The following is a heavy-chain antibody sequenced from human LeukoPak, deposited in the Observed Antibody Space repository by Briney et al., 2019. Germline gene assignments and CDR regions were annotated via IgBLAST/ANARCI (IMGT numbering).Heavy chain of an antibody. CDR3: ARGDTAMTRSIDY. J-gene: IGHJ4*02. CDR1: GYTFSSYD. Sequence: ASVKVSCKASGYTFSSYDINWVRQATGQGLEWMGWMNPNSGNTGYAQKFQGRVTMTRNTSISTDYMELSSLRSEDTAVYYCARGDTAMTRSIDYWGQGTLVTVPS. D-gene: IGHD5-18*01. CDR2: MNPNSGNT. V-gene: IGHV1-8*01.